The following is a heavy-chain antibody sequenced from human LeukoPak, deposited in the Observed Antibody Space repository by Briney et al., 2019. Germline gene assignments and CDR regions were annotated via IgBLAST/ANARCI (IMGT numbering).Heavy chain of an antibody. Sequence: PSETLSLTCTVSGGSISSYYWSWVRQPPGKGLEWSGYIYYSGSTNYNPSLTSRVTISVGKSKNQFSLKLRSVTAADTAVYYCARGPDYDFWSGYYSYYFDYWGQGTLVTVSS. D-gene: IGHD3-3*01. CDR1: GGSISSYY. CDR2: IYYSGST. CDR3: ARGPDYDFWSGYYSYYFDY. J-gene: IGHJ4*02. V-gene: IGHV4-59*01.